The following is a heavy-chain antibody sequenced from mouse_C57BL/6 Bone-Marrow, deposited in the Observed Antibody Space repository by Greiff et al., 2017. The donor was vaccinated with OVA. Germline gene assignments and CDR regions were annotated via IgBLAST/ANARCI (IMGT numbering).Heavy chain of an antibody. Sequence: EVMLVESGGGLVQPKGSLKLSCAASGFSFNTYAMNWVRQAPGKGLEWVARIRSKSNNYATYYADSVKDRFTISRDDSESMLYLQMNNLKTEDTAMYYCVRQWKRGGYYFDYWGQGTTLTASS. CDR3: VRQWKRGGYYFDY. J-gene: IGHJ2*01. CDR2: IRSKSNNYAT. CDR1: GFSFNTYA. V-gene: IGHV10-1*01.